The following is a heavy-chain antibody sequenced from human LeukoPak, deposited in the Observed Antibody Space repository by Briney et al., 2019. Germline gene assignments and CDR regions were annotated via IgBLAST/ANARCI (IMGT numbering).Heavy chain of an antibody. CDR1: GFTFSSYG. J-gene: IGHJ4*02. CDR3: AKGMYGDYPHFDY. V-gene: IGHV3-33*06. Sequence: GGSLRLSRAASGFTFSSYGMHWVRQAPGKGLEWVAVIWYDGSNKYYADSVKGRFTISRDNSKNTLYLQMNSLRAEDTAVYYCAKGMYGDYPHFDYWGQGTLVTVSS. CDR2: IWYDGSNK. D-gene: IGHD4-17*01.